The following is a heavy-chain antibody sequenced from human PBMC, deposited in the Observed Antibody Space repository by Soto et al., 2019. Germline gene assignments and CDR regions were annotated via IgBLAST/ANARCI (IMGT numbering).Heavy chain of an antibody. CDR2: INHSGST. CDR1: GGSFSGYY. CDR3: ARGGRSRFLEWLSGNWFDP. V-gene: IGHV4-34*01. Sequence: PSETLSLTCAVYGGSFSGYYWSWIRQPPGKGLEWIGEINHSGSTNYNPSLKSRVTISVDTSKNQFSLKLSSVTAADTAVYYCARGGRSRFLEWLSGNWFDPWGQGTLVTVSS. D-gene: IGHD3-3*01. J-gene: IGHJ5*02.